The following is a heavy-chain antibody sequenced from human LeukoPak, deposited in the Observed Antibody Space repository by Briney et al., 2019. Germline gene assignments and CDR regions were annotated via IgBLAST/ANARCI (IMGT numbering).Heavy chain of an antibody. J-gene: IGHJ4*02. V-gene: IGHV3-23*01. CDR1: GFTFSTYA. CDR2: ISVKSNRT. Sequence: GGSLRLPCAASGFTFSTYAVSWVRQAPGKGLEWVSGISVKSNRTYYADSVEGRFTISTDISKNTLYLQMNSLSAEDTAIYYCAKDLYTVPGACDKWGQGTQVTVSS. D-gene: IGHD6-19*01. CDR3: AKDLYTVPGACDK.